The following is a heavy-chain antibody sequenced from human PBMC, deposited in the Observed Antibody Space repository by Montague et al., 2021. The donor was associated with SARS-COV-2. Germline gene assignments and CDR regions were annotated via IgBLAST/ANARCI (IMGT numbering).Heavy chain of an antibody. D-gene: IGHD5-18*01. V-gene: IGHV3-20*04. CDR2: ITRNGDST. CDR3: VRGYNYGPFDY. CDR1: GFIFDDYG. J-gene: IGHJ4*02. Sequence: SLRLSCAASGFIFDDYGMSWVRQVPGKGLEWVSGITRNGDSTSHADSVKGRFTISRDNAKNSLSLQMNSLRAGDTAFYYCVRGYNYGPFDYWGQGILVTVSS.